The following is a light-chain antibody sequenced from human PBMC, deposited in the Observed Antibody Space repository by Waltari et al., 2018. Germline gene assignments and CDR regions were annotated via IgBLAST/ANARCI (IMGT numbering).Light chain of an antibody. V-gene: IGKV3-15*01. CDR2: GAS. CDR3: QQYNNWPLT. Sequence: EIVMTQSPATLSVSPGERATISCRASQSVSSNLAWYQQKRGQARRLLIYGASTRATGIPARFSGSGSGTEFTLTISSMQSEDFAVYYCQQYNNWPLTVGGGTKVEIK. CDR1: QSVSSN. J-gene: IGKJ4*01.